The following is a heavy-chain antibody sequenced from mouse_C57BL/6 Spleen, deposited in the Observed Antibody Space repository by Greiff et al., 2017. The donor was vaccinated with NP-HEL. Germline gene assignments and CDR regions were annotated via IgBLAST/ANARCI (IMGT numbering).Heavy chain of an antibody. CDR2: IDPEDGET. CDR3: ARSGTRYFDY. V-gene: IGHV14-2*01. Sequence: EVQLQQSGAELVKPGASVKLSCTASGFNIKDYYMHWVKQRTEQGLEWIGRIDPEDGETKYAPTFQGKATITADTSSNTAYLQLSSLTSEDTAVYYCARSGTRYFDYWGQGTTLTVSS. D-gene: IGHD3-3*01. J-gene: IGHJ2*01. CDR1: GFNIKDYY.